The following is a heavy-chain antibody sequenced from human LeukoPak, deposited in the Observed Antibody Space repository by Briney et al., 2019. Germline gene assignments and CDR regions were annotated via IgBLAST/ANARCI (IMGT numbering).Heavy chain of an antibody. J-gene: IGHJ4*02. CDR1: GFTFTTYW. D-gene: IGHD3-10*01. Sequence: GGSLRLSCAASGFTFTTYWMSWVRQAPGKGLEWVANIKQDGTEKYYVDSVKGRFTISRDDAKNSLYLQINSLRVEDTAVYYCAKVAKYYYGSETYYFFEHWGQGTPVTAS. V-gene: IGHV3-7*01. CDR2: IKQDGTEK. CDR3: AKVAKYYYGSETYYFFEH.